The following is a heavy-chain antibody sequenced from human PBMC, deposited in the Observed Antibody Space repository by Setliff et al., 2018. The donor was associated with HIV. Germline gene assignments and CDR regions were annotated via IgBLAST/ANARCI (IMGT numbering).Heavy chain of an antibody. CDR3: ARKLRPGHGVDV. CDR1: GFTFSIYN. CDR2: ISTSGSTI. J-gene: IGHJ6*02. V-gene: IGHV3-48*02. Sequence: PGGSLRLSCAASGFTFSIYNMNWVRQAPGKGLEWVSYISTSGSTIYYADSVKGRFTISRDNGKKSLYLQMDSLRDEDTAVYYCARKLRPGHGVDVWGQGTTVTVSS. D-gene: IGHD3-10*01.